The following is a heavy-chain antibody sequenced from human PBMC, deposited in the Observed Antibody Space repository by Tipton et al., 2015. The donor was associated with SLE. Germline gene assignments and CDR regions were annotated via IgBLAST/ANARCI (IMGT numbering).Heavy chain of an antibody. CDR3: ASVAH. CDR1: GFTFGDYA. D-gene: IGHD2-21*01. V-gene: IGHV3-49*04. CDR2: IRSKVFGATT. J-gene: IGHJ3*01. Sequence: SLRLSCRVSGFTFGDYAVIWVRQAPGKGLEWVSLIRSKVFGATTKYAASVKGRFTMSRDDSKNIAYLQMNSLKTEDTAVYYCASVAHWGQGTMVTVS.